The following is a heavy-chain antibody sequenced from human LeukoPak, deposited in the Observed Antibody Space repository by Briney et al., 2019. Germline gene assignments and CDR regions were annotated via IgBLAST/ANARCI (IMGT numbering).Heavy chain of an antibody. D-gene: IGHD3-22*01. Sequence: SETLSLTCSVSGDSVSRSDSYWDWIRQPPGKGLEWIGTIYYSGRTYYSPSLKSRVSMSVDPSNNQFSLNLRSVTAADTALYYCARRRYYDGSGYLEWGQGTLLSVSS. CDR1: GDSVSRSDSY. V-gene: IGHV4-39*01. J-gene: IGHJ1*01. CDR2: IYYSGRT. CDR3: ARRRYYDGSGYLE.